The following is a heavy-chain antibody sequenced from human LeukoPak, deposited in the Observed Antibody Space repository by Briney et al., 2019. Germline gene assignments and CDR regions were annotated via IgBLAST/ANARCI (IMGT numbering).Heavy chain of an antibody. V-gene: IGHV3-7*01. CDR3: ARDLGSSHDY. J-gene: IGHJ4*02. CDR2: INQDGSGK. Sequence: GGSLRLSCAASGFTFSSYYMTWVRQAPGKGLGWVANINQDGSGKYYVDSVKGRFTISGDNSKNTLYLQMNSLRAEDTAVYYCARDLGSSHDYWGQGTLATVSS. CDR1: GFTFSSYY. D-gene: IGHD6-13*01.